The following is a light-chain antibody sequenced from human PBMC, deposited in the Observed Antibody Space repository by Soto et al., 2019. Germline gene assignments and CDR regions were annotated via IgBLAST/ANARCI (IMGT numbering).Light chain of an antibody. V-gene: IGKV3-11*01. CDR2: DAS. J-gene: IGKJ4*01. CDR3: QQRSNCL. Sequence: EIVLTQSPATLSLSPGERATLSCRASQSVSSYLAWYQQKPGQAPRLLIYDASNRATGIPARFSGSGSGTDFTHTISSLEPEDFAVYYCQQRSNCLFGGGTKVEIK. CDR1: QSVSSY.